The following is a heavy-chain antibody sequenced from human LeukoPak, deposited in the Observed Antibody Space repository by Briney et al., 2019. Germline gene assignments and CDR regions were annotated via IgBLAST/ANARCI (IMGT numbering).Heavy chain of an antibody. V-gene: IGHV4-4*07. CDR1: GGSISSYY. CDR2: IHASGST. Sequence: PSETLSLTCTVSGGSISSYYWTWIRQPAGKGPEWIGRIHASGSTNYNPSLKSRVTISVDTSKNQFSLKLSSVTAADTAVYYCARGLLLRYFDWLRSQYYMDVWGKGTTVTVSS. CDR3: ARGLLLRYFDWLRSQYYMDV. D-gene: IGHD3-9*01. J-gene: IGHJ6*03.